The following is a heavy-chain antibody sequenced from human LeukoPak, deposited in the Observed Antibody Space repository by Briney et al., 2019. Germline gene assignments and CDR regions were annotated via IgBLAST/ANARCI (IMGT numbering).Heavy chain of an antibody. D-gene: IGHD2-21*01. J-gene: IGHJ4*02. Sequence: SVKVSCKVSGYTLTELSMHWVRQAPGQGLEWMGGIIPIFGTANYAQKFQGRVTITADESTSTAYMELSSLRSEDTAVYYCARASDYYSSLYYFDYWGQGTLVTVSS. CDR3: ARASDYYSSLYYFDY. CDR2: IIPIFGTA. CDR1: GYTLTELS. V-gene: IGHV1-69*13.